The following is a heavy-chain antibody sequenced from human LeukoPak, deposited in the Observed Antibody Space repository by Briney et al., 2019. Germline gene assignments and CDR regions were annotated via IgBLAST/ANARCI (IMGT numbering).Heavy chain of an antibody. Sequence: GASVKVSCKASGYTFTGYYMHWVRQAPGQGLEWMGWINLNSGGTNYAQKFQGRVTMTRDTSISTAYMELSRLRSDDTAVYYCARAYYYDSSGSLHYWGQGTLVTVSS. CDR2: INLNSGGT. J-gene: IGHJ4*02. V-gene: IGHV1-2*02. D-gene: IGHD3-22*01. CDR1: GYTFTGYY. CDR3: ARAYYYDSSGSLHY.